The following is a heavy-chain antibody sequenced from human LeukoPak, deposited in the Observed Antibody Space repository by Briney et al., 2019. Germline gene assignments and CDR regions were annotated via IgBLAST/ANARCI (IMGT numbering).Heavy chain of an antibody. J-gene: IGHJ4*02. CDR3: AREYSGSYCFDY. CDR2: ISGNDGST. CDR1: GFTFSSYV. D-gene: IGHD1-26*01. V-gene: IGHV3-23*01. Sequence: GGSLRLSCAASGFTFSSYVMSWVRQAPGKGLEWVSLISGNDGSTYYADSVKGRFTISRDNSKNTLYLQMSSLRADDTAVYYCAREYSGSYCFDYWGQGTLVTVSS.